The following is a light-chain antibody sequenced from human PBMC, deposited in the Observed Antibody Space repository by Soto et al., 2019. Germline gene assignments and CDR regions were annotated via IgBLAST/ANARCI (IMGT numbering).Light chain of an antibody. CDR3: RQYGSSPFT. Sequence: EIVLTQSPGTLSLSPGERATLSCRASQSFSSSYLAWYQQKPGQAPRLLIYGASSRATGIPDRFSGSGSGTDFTLTISRLEPDDFAVYYCRQYGSSPFTFGPGTKVDIK. V-gene: IGKV3-20*01. CDR1: QSFSSSY. CDR2: GAS. J-gene: IGKJ3*01.